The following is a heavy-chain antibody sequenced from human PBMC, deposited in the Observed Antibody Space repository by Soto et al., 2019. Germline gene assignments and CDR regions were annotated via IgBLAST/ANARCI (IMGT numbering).Heavy chain of an antibody. CDR2: ISADNGNT. D-gene: IGHD6-19*01. V-gene: IGHV1-18*01. J-gene: IGHJ6*02. CDR1: GYTFTSYG. CDR3: ARGYSSGWSFYYYYGMDV. Sequence: ASVKVSCKASGYTFTSYGISWVRQAPGQRLEWMGWISADNGNTNYAQKLQGRVTITRDTSASTAYMELSSLRSEDTAVYYCARGYSSGWSFYYYYGMDVWGQGTTVTVSS.